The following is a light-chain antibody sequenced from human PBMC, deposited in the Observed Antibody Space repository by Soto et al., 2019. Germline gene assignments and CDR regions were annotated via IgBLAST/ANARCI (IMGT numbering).Light chain of an antibody. CDR3: QQLYRYPIT. J-gene: IGKJ5*01. CDR1: QGISNS. Sequence: DIQMTQSPSSVSASVGDRVTITCRASQGISNSLAWYQQKPGKAPKLLIYSASTLQSGVPSRFSGGFSGTEFTLTISSLQPEDFATYYCQQLYRYPITFGQGTRLEI. CDR2: SAS. V-gene: IGKV1-9*01.